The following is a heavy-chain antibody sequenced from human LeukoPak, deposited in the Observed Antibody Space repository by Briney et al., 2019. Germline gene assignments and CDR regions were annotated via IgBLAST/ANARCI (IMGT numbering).Heavy chain of an antibody. D-gene: IGHD6-6*01. CDR2: ISSGSNSI. CDR3: ARGIMGSSTFDY. V-gene: IGHV3-48*04. Sequence: GGSLRLSCAASGFTFSSYSMGWVRQAPGKGLECVSYISSGSNSIDYADSVKGRFTISRDDAKNSLFLQMSSLRAEDTAVYYCARGIMGSSTFDYWGQGVLVTVSS. J-gene: IGHJ4*02. CDR1: GFTFSSYS.